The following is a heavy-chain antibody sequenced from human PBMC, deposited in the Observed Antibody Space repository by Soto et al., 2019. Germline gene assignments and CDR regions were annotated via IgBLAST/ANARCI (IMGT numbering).Heavy chain of an antibody. CDR1: GFTFSSYW. D-gene: IGHD6-13*01. J-gene: IGHJ3*02. Sequence: EVQLVESGGGLVQPGGSLRLSCAASGFTFSSYWMSWVRQAPGKGLEWVANIKQDGSEKYYVDSVKGRFTISRDNAKNSLYLQMNSLRAEDTAVYYCAREIAAAEDAFDIWGQGTMVTVSS. V-gene: IGHV3-7*05. CDR3: AREIAAAEDAFDI. CDR2: IKQDGSEK.